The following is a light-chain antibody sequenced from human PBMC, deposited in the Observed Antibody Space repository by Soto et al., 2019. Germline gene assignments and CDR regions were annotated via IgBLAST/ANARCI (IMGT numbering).Light chain of an antibody. CDR3: QQANGFPQT. Sequence: IGMSQSPATLSVSPGQRATLSCRASQSISYNLAWFQQKPGQPPRLLIYGASSRATGIPARFSGSGSGTEFTLTMSCLQSEDFATYYGQQANGFPQTFGGGAKG. J-gene: IGKJ4*01. CDR2: GAS. CDR1: QSISYN. V-gene: IGKV3-15*01.